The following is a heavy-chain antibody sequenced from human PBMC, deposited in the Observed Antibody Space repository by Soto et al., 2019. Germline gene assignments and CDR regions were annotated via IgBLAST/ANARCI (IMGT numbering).Heavy chain of an antibody. CDR3: AGAYYYYDSSDYYTFDY. D-gene: IGHD3-22*01. Sequence: ASVKVSCKASGGIFSNYVISWVRQAPGQGLEWMGGIIPIFGTANYAQKFQGRVTITADESTRTAYMELSSLRSEDTAVYYCAGAYYYYDSSDYYTFDYWGQGTLVTVSS. J-gene: IGHJ4*02. CDR2: IIPIFGTA. V-gene: IGHV1-69*13. CDR1: GGIFSNYV.